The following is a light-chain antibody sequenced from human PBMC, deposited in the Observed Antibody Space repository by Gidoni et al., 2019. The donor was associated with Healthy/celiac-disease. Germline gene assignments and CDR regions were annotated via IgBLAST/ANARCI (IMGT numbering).Light chain of an antibody. CDR3: QQSYSTPRT. V-gene: IGKV1-39*01. Sequence: DIQMTQSPSSLSSSVGDRVTITCRASQSISSYLNWYQQKPGKAPKLLLYAASSLQSGVPSRFIGSGSGTDFTLTIISLQPEDVATYYCQQSYSTPRTFXQXTKVEIK. CDR1: QSISSY. J-gene: IGKJ1*01. CDR2: AAS.